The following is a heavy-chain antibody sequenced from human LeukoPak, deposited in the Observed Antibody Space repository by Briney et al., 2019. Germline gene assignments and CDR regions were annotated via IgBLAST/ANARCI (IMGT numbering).Heavy chain of an antibody. CDR3: ARGRWFDP. Sequence: PSETLSLTCAVYGGSFSGYYWSWIRQPPGKGLEWIGEINHSGSTNYNPSLKSRVAISVDTSKNQFSLKLSSVTAADTAVYYCARGRWFDPWGQGTLVTVSS. CDR1: GGSFSGYY. CDR2: INHSGST. J-gene: IGHJ5*02. V-gene: IGHV4-34*01.